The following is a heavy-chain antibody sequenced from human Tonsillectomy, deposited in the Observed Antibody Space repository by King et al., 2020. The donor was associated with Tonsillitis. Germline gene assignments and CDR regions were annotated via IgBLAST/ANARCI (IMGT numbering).Heavy chain of an antibody. D-gene: IGHD4-11*01. Sequence: VQLVESGGDLVRPGGSLRLSCAASGFTFSNYWMHWVRQAPGKGLVWVSRIKTDGTTTNYAVSVKGRFTISRDNAKNTLYLQMNSLRDDDTAVYYCARGMTTPNWFDSWGQGTLVTVSS. J-gene: IGHJ5*01. CDR3: ARGMTTPNWFDS. CDR2: IKTDGTTT. CDR1: GFTFSNYW. V-gene: IGHV3-74*01.